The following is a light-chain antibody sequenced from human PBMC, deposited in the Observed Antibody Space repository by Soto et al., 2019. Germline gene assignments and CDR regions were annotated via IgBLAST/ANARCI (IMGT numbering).Light chain of an antibody. Sequence: AIRMTQSPSSFSASTGDRVTITCRASQGISSYLAWYQQKPGKAPKLLIYAASTLQSGVPSRFSGSGSWTDFTLTLSCLQSEDFATYYCQQYYSYPRTFGQGTKVEIK. CDR2: AAS. CDR3: QQYYSYPRT. J-gene: IGKJ1*01. V-gene: IGKV1-8*01. CDR1: QGISSY.